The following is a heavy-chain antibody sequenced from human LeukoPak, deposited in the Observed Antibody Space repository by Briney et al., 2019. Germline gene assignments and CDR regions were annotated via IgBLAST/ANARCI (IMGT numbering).Heavy chain of an antibody. Sequence: GRSLRLSCAASGFTFDDYAMHWVRQAPGKGLEWVSGISWNSGSIGYADSVKGRFTISRDNAKNSLYLQMNSLRAEDTALYYCAKDMPPYGDLEAYYFDYWGQGTLVTVSS. D-gene: IGHD4-17*01. V-gene: IGHV3-9*01. CDR2: ISWNSGSI. J-gene: IGHJ4*02. CDR1: GFTFDDYA. CDR3: AKDMPPYGDLEAYYFDY.